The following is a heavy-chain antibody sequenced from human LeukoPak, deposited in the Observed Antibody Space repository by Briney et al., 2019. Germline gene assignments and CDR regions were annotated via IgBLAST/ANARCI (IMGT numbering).Heavy chain of an antibody. CDR2: IEWDDGK. CDR1: GGSISGYY. Sequence: TLSLTCTVSGGSISGYYWSWIRQPPGKALEWLALIEWDDGKYYSTSLKTRLTISKDTSKNQVVLTMTNMDPMDTATYYCARLSYGSKSPLDYWGQGTLVTVSS. CDR3: ARLSYGSKSPLDY. V-gene: IGHV2-70*01. D-gene: IGHD3-10*01. J-gene: IGHJ4*02.